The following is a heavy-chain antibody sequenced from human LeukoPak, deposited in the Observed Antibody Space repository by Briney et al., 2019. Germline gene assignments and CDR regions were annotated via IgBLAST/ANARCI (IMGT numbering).Heavy chain of an antibody. D-gene: IGHD3-9*01. V-gene: IGHV3-23*01. CDR1: GFTFSSYA. J-gene: IGHJ4*02. CDR3: ASAPQGRYYDILTGYYVFPYYFDY. CDR2: ISGSGGST. Sequence: GGSLRLSCAASGFTFSSYAMSWVRQAPGKGLEWVSAISGSGGSTYYADSVKGRFTISRDNSKNTLYLQMNSLRAEDTAVYYCASAPQGRYYDILTGYYVFPYYFDYWGQGTLVTVSS.